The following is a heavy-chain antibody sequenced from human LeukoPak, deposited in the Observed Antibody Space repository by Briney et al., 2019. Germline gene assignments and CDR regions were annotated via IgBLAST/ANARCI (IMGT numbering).Heavy chain of an antibody. D-gene: IGHD6-13*01. CDR2: INPSGGST. CDR3: ASGTAVSSSAAASFDY. CDR1: GYTFTSYY. J-gene: IGHJ4*02. V-gene: IGHV1-46*01. Sequence: ASVKVSCKASGYTFTSYYMHWVRQAPGQGLEWMGIINPSGGSTSYAQKFQGRVTMTRDTSTSTVYMALSSLRSEDTAVYYCASGTAVSSSAAASFDYWGQGTLVTVSS.